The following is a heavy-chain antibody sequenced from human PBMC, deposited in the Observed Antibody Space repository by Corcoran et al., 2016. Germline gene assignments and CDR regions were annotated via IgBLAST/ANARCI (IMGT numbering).Heavy chain of an antibody. CDR3: ARERRGYSYGGGGYYFDY. CDR2: INHSGST. J-gene: IGHJ4*02. CDR1: GGSFSGYY. Sequence: QVQLQQWGAGLLKPSETLSLTCAVYGGSFSGYYWSWIRQPPGKGLEWIGEINHSGSTNYNPSLKSRVTISVDTSKNQFSLKLSSVTVADTAVYYCARERRGYSYGGGGYYFDYWGQGTLVTVSS. V-gene: IGHV4-34*01. D-gene: IGHD5-18*01.